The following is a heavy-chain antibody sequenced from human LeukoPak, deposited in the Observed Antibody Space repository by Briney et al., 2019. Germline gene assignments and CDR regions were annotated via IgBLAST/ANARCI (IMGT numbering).Heavy chain of an antibody. V-gene: IGHV4-59*08. CDR1: GGSISSYY. D-gene: IGHD6-19*01. CDR2: IYYSGST. CDR3: AKLYSSGWFTPPDAFDI. Sequence: SETLSLTCTVSGGSISSYYWSWIRQPPGKGLEWIGYIYYSGSTNCNPSLKSRVTISVDTSKNQFSLKLSSVTAADTAVYYCAKLYSSGWFTPPDAFDIWGQGTMVTVSS. J-gene: IGHJ3*02.